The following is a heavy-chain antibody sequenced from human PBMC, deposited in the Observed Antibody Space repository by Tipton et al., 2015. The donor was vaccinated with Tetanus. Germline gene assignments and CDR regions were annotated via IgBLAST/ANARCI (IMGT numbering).Heavy chain of an antibody. Sequence: QLVQSGAEVKKPGESLKISCKGSGYSFTSYWIGWVRQMPGKGLEWMGIIPIFGTANYAQKFQGRVTITADESTSTAYMELSSLRSEDTAVYYCASAVYYDSSGYYYVGYYFDYWGQGTLVTVSS. J-gene: IGHJ4*02. D-gene: IGHD3-22*01. CDR1: GYSFTSYW. CDR3: ASAVYYDSSGYYYVGYYFDY. V-gene: IGHV1-69*01. CDR2: IIPIFGTA.